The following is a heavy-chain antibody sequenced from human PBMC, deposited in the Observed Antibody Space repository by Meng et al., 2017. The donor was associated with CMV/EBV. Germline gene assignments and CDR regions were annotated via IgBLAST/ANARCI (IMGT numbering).Heavy chain of an antibody. CDR1: GYTFTGYY. D-gene: IGHD2-2*01. CDR2: INPSSGCT. Sequence: GESLKISCKASGYTFTGYYMHWVRQAPGQGLEWVGWINPSSGCTNYAQKFQGRVTMTRDTSISTAYMELSRLRSDDTAVYYCARDRLGYCISTRCYYGADWGQGTLVTVSS. CDR3: ARDRLGYCISTRCYYGAD. J-gene: IGHJ4*02. V-gene: IGHV1-2*02.